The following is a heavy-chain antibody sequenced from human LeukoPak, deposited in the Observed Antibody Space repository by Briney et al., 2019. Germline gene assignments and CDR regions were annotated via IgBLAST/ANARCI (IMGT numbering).Heavy chain of an antibody. J-gene: IGHJ4*02. CDR2: IESKTDGETT. CDR3: STYGSGRKFDY. V-gene: IGHV3-15*04. Sequence: GGSHRLSCVGSGFSFTDAWMSWVRQIPGKGLEWVGRIESKTDGETTDYATPVKDRFIISGDDSTNTLYLQMNSLKSEDTAVYYCSTYGSGRKFDYWGQGTLVTVSS. CDR1: GFSFTDAW. D-gene: IGHD3-10*01.